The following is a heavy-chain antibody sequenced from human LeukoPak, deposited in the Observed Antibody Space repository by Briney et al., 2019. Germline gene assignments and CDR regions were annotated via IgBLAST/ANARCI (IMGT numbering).Heavy chain of an antibody. CDR1: GYTFTGYY. CDR3: ARDRSTYSESYYWFDP. Sequence: ASVKVSCKASGYTFTGYYMHWVRQAPGQGLEWMGWINPNSGGTNYAQKFQGRVTMTRDTSISTAYMELSRLRSDDTAVYYCARDRSTYSESYYWFDPWGQGTLVTVSS. J-gene: IGHJ5*02. V-gene: IGHV1-2*02. D-gene: IGHD1-26*01. CDR2: INPNSGGT.